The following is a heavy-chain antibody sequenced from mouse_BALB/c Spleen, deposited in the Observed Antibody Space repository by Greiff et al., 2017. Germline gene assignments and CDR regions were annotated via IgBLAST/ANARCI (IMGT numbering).Heavy chain of an antibody. CDR3: ARFWEDYAMDY. J-gene: IGHJ4*01. D-gene: IGHD4-1*01. V-gene: IGHV14-3*02. Sequence: DVKLQESGAELVKPGASVKLSCTASGFNIKDTYMHWVKQRPEQGLEWIGRIDPANGNTKYDPKFQGKATITADTSSNTAYLQLSSLTSEDTAVYYCARFWEDYAMDYWGQGTSVTVSS. CDR2: IDPANGNT. CDR1: GFNIKDTY.